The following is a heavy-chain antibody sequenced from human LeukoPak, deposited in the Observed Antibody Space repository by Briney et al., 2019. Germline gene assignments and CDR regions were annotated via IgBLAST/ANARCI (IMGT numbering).Heavy chain of an antibody. V-gene: IGHV3-23*01. CDR1: GFTFSSST. CDR2: VIGSATMT. CDR3: AKGYDYGGKGASPFDY. J-gene: IGHJ4*02. D-gene: IGHD4-23*01. Sequence: GGSLTLSCAASGFTFSSSTMGWVRQAPGQGLQWVSAVIGSATMTSYADSVRGRFTISRDNSRNTLSLQMNNLRAEDTAVYYCAKGYDYGGKGASPFDYWGQGTLETISS.